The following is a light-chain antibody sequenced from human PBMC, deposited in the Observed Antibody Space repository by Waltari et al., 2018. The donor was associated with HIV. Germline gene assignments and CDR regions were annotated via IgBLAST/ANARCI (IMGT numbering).Light chain of an antibody. CDR1: QNVLYNSNNKNY. Sequence: DIVMTQSPDSLAVSLGERATINCQSSQNVLYNSNNKNYLAWYQQQPGQPPKLLIYWASTRESGVPDRFSGSGSGTDFTLTISSLQAEDVAVYYCQQYYSTPRTFGQGTKVEIK. V-gene: IGKV4-1*01. J-gene: IGKJ1*01. CDR2: WAS. CDR3: QQYYSTPRT.